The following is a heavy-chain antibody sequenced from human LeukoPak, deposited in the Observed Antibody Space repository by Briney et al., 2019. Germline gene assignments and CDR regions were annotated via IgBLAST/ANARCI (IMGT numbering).Heavy chain of an antibody. V-gene: IGHV1-2*02. Sequence: ASVKVSCKASGYTFTGYYMHWVRQAPGQGLEWMGWINPNSGGTNYAQKFQGRVTMTRDTSISTAYMELSRLRSDDTAVYYCAKGSSTTCPCYRDHWGQGTLVTVSS. CDR1: GYTFTGYY. D-gene: IGHD2-2*01. CDR2: INPNSGGT. J-gene: IGHJ4*02. CDR3: AKGSSTTCPCYRDH.